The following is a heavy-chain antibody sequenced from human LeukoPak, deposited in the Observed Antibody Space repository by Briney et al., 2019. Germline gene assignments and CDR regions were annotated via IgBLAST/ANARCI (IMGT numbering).Heavy chain of an antibody. CDR2: INPNSGGT. D-gene: IGHD3-16*01. J-gene: IGHJ4*02. CDR3: ARESHRLYDYVWGSYESKHY. CDR1: GYTFTGYY. V-gene: IGHV1-2*02. Sequence: GASVKVSCKASGYTFTGYYMRWVRQAPGQGLEWMGWINPNSGGTNYAQKFQGRVTMTRDTSISTAYMELSRLRSDDTAVYYCARESHRLYDYVWGSYESKHYWGQGTLVTVSS.